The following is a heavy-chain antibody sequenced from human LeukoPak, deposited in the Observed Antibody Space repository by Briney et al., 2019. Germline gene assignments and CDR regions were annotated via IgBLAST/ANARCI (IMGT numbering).Heavy chain of an antibody. CDR1: GFTFSSYS. J-gene: IGHJ5*02. V-gene: IGHV3-21*01. CDR2: ISSSSSYI. Sequence: GGSLRLSCAASGFTFSSYSMNWVRQAPGKGLEWVSSISSSSSYIYYADSVKGRFTISRDNAKNSLYLQMNSLRAEDTAVYYCAGEILSGWYWFDPWGQGTLVTVSS. D-gene: IGHD6-19*01. CDR3: AGEILSGWYWFDP.